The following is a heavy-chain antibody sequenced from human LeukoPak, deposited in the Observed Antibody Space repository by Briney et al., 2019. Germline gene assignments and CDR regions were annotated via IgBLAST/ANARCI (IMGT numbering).Heavy chain of an antibody. J-gene: IGHJ5*02. V-gene: IGHV3-23*01. CDR1: GFTFSSYA. CDR2: ISGSGGST. D-gene: IGHD3-10*01. CDR3: AAKKMVRGVIIKHNWFDP. Sequence: PGGSLRLSCAASGFTFSSYAMSWVRQAPGKGLEWVSAISGSGGSTYYADSVKGRFTISRDNSKNTLYLQMNSLRVEDTAVYYCAAKKMVRGVIIKHNWFDPWGQGTLVTVSS.